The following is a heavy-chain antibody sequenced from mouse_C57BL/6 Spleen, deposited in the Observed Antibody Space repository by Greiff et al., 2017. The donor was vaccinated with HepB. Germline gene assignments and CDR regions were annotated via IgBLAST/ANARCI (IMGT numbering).Heavy chain of an antibody. CDR3: TKGETPGYYYAMDY. CDR1: GYTFTDYE. J-gene: IGHJ4*01. CDR2: IDPETGGT. V-gene: IGHV1-15*01. Sequence: VQLVESGAELVRPGASVTLSCKASGYTFTDYEMHWVKQTPVHGLEWIGAIDPETGGTAYNQKFKGKAILTADKSSSTAYMELRSLTSEDSAVYYCTKGETPGYYYAMDYWGQGTSVTVSS.